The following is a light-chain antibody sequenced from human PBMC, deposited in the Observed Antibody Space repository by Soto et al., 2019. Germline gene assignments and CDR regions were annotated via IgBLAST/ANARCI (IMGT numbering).Light chain of an antibody. CDR1: QDIRQY. Sequence: DIQMTQSPSSLSASVGDRVTITCQASQDIRQYLNWYQQKPGKAPKRLIYDASSLETGVPSRFSGSESGTDFTFTVSSLQPEDIETYYCQVYDYIAAGYTFGPGTKVDLK. J-gene: IGKJ3*01. CDR3: QVYDYIAAGYT. CDR2: DAS. V-gene: IGKV1-33*01.